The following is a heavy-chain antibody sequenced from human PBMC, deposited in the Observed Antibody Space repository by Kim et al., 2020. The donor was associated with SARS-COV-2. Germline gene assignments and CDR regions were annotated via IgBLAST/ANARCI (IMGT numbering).Heavy chain of an antibody. CDR3: AKGAYSDHSHFFTFDP. CDR2: ISANGDRA. J-gene: IGHJ5*02. Sequence: GGSLRLSCIASGFTFGSYAMTWVRLAPGKGLEWVSDISANGDRADFAASVRGRFSISRDGSKNTLFLQMNSLRVEDTALYFCAKGAYSDHSHFFTFDPWGQGTLVTVSS. V-gene: IGHV3-23*01. CDR1: GFTFGSYA. D-gene: IGHD5-12*01.